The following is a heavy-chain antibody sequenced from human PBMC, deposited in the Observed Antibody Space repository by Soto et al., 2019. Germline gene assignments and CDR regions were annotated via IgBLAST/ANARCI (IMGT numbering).Heavy chain of an antibody. J-gene: IGHJ4*02. CDR1: GGSISSYY. V-gene: IGHV4-59*08. CDR2: IYYSGST. Sequence: SETLSLTCTVSGGSISSYYWSWIRQPPGKGLEWIGYIYYSGSTNYNPSLKSRVTISVDTSKNQFSLKLSSVTAADTAVYYCARHSPLYGDYDYWGQGTLVTVSS. D-gene: IGHD4-17*01. CDR3: ARHSPLYGDYDY.